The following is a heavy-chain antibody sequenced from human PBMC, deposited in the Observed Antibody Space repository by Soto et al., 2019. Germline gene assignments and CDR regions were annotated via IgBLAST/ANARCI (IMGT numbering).Heavy chain of an antibody. Sequence: SVKVSCKASGGTFSSYAISWVRQAPGQGLEWMGGIIPIFGTANYAQKFQGRVTVTRDTSTSTAYMGLNRLTSDDTAVYYCASEDCRNTNCLKGFDYWGQGTLVTVSS. CDR3: ASEDCRNTNCLKGFDY. D-gene: IGHD2-15*01. V-gene: IGHV1-69*05. CDR2: IIPIFGTA. J-gene: IGHJ4*02. CDR1: GGTFSSYA.